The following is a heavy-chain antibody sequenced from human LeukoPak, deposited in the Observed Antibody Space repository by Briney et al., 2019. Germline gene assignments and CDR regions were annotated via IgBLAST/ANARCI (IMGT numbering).Heavy chain of an antibody. Sequence: SVKVSCKASGGTFSSYTISWVRQAPGQGLEWMGRIIPVLGIANYAQKFQGRVTITADKSTSTAYMELSSLRSEDTAVYYCARKGLDYYYYMDVWGKGTTVTVS. CDR3: ARKGLDYYYYMDV. J-gene: IGHJ6*03. CDR1: GGTFSSYT. V-gene: IGHV1-69*02. CDR2: IIPVLGIA.